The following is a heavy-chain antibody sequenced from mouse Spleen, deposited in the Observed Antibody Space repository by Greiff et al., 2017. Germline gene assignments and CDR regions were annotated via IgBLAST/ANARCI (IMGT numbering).Heavy chain of an antibody. D-gene: IGHD3-1*01. CDR3: ARAQLGLPAWFAY. CDR1: GFSLTGYG. Sequence: VQVVESGPGLVAPSQSLSITCTVSGFSLTGYGVNWVRQPPGKGLEWLGMIWGDGSTDYNSALKSRLSISKDNSKSQVFLKMNSLQTDDTARYYCARAQLGLPAWFAYWGQGTLVTVSA. J-gene: IGHJ3*01. CDR2: IWGDGST. V-gene: IGHV2-6-7*01.